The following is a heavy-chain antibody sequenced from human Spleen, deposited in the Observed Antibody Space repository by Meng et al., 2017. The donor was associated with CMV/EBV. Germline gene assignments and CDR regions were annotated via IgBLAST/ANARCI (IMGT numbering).Heavy chain of an antibody. Sequence: SETLSLTCAVYGGSFSGYYWSWIRQPPGKGLEWIGEINHSGSTNYNPSLKRRVTISVDTSKNQFSLKLSSVTAADTAVYYCAYGSGITGDYYGMDVWGQGTTVTVSS. J-gene: IGHJ6*02. CDR2: INHSGST. D-gene: IGHD3-10*01. CDR3: AYGSGITGDYYGMDV. V-gene: IGHV4-34*01. CDR1: GGSFSGYY.